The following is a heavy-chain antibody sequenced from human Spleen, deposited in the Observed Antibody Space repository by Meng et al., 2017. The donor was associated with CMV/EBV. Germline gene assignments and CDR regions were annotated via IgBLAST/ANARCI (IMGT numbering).Heavy chain of an antibody. D-gene: IGHD1-14*01. CDR1: GYTFTDYL. CDR3: ARPKGLSRNHEYYFEH. CDR2: ITTYNGNK. V-gene: IGHV1-18*01. Sequence: ASVNVSCKASGYTFTDYLVSWVRQAPGQGLEWMGWITTYNGNKVYAQRFQGRVTMTADKVTTTAYMELSSLTSDDTAVYYCARPKGLSRNHEYYFEHWGQGTLVTVSS. J-gene: IGHJ4*02.